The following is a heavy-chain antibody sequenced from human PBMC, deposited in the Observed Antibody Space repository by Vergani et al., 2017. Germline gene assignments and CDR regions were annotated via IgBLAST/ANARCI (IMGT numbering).Heavy chain of an antibody. V-gene: IGHV4-34*01. J-gene: IGHJ6*03. Sequence: QVQLQQWGGGLLKPSETLSLTCVVNGGSFTSYHWTWIRQSPGEGLEWVGDIDHTGRPDYNPSLKSRLTMSVDKSRNQFSLTVNSVTATDTAIYFCARVNTESNRHLYYYYYMDVWGQGTAVTVS. D-gene: IGHD4-11*01. CDR3: ARVNTESNRHLYYYYYMDV. CDR1: GGSFTSYH. CDR2: IDHTGRP.